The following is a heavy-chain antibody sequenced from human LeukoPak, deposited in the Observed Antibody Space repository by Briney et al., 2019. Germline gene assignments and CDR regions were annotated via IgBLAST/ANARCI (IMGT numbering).Heavy chain of an antibody. CDR1: GFIFSRHA. V-gene: IGHV3-23*01. D-gene: IGHD6-19*01. Sequence: GGSLRLSCAASGFIFSRHAMSWVRQVPGKGLEWVSSISDGGTFYSDSVKGRFAISRDNSKNTLYLQMNSLRAEDTALYHCAKDLPGSGWAFHSWGQGTLVTVSS. J-gene: IGHJ4*02. CDR3: AKDLPGSGWAFHS. CDR2: ISDGGT.